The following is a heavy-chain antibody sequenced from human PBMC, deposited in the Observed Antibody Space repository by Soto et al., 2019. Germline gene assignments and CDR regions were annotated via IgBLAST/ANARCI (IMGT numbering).Heavy chain of an antibody. CDR2: ISAYNGNT. J-gene: IGHJ6*02. CDR1: GYTFTSYG. CDR3: ARAMVRGWGDYYYGMDV. D-gene: IGHD3-10*01. Sequence: ASVKVSCKASGYTFTSYGIGWVRQAPGQGLEWMGWISAYNGNTNYAQKLQGRVTMTTDTSTSTAYMELRSLRSDDTAVYYCARAMVRGWGDYYYGMDVWGQGTTVTVSS. V-gene: IGHV1-18*01.